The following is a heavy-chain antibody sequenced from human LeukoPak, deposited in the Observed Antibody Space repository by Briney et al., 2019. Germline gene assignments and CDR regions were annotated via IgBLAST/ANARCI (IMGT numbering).Heavy chain of an antibody. CDR1: GFTFSSYS. D-gene: IGHD2-15*01. CDR3: VKRAAYYFHY. V-gene: IGHV3-23*01. Sequence: GESLRLSCAASGFTFSSYSMSWVRQAPGKGLEWVSVLTDSGSSTYYADAVKGRFTISRDNSKNMLYLQVNSLRAEDTAVYYCVKRAAYYFHYWGQGTLVTVSS. CDR2: LTDSGSST. J-gene: IGHJ4*02.